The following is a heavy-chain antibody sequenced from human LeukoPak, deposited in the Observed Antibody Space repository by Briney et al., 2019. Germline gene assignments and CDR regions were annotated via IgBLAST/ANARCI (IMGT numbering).Heavy chain of an antibody. Sequence: SETLSLTCTVSGGSISSGDYYWSRIRQPPGKGLEWIGYIYYSGSTYHNPSLKSRVTISVDTSKNQFSLKLSSVTAADTAVYYCARDKRIAAAGTWFDPWGQGTLVTVSS. J-gene: IGHJ5*02. V-gene: IGHV4-30-4*01. CDR1: GGSISSGDYY. CDR2: IYYSGST. D-gene: IGHD6-13*01. CDR3: ARDKRIAAAGTWFDP.